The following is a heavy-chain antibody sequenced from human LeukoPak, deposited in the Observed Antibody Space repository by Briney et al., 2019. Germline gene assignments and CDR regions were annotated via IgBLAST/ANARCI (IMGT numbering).Heavy chain of an antibody. CDR3: ARERFVVVPAAYYFDY. CDR1: GFTFSSYW. Sequence: PGGSLRLSCAASGFTFSSYWMSWVRQAPGKGLEWVANIKQDGSEKYYVDSVKGRFTISRDNAKNSLYLQMNSLRAEDTAVYYCARERFVVVPAAYYFDYWGQGTLVTVSS. D-gene: IGHD2-2*01. V-gene: IGHV3-7*01. J-gene: IGHJ4*02. CDR2: IKQDGSEK.